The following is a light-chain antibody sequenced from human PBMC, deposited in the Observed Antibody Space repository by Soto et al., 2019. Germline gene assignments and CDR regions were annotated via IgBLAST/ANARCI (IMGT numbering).Light chain of an antibody. V-gene: IGKV3-20*01. CDR2: GAS. Sequence: IVLTQSPGTLSLSPGERATLSCRASQSVDSAYLAWYQQKPGQAPTLLIYGASSRATGIPDRFSGSGSGTDFTLTISRLEPEDFAVYYCQQYGGSPPITFGQGTRLEIK. CDR3: QQYGGSPPIT. CDR1: QSVDSAY. J-gene: IGKJ5*01.